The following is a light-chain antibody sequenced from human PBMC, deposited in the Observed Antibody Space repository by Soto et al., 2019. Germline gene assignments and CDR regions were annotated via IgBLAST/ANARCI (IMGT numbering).Light chain of an antibody. CDR2: EVT. Sequence: QSVLTQPASVSGSPGQSITISCTGTGSDVGGYNLVSWYQQHPGNAPKLIIFEVTKRPSGISKRFSGSKSGSTASLTISALQAEDEAAYYCPSFRDTDTFYVFGTGTKLTVL. V-gene: IGLV2-23*02. J-gene: IGLJ1*01. CDR1: GSDVGGYNL. CDR3: PSFRDTDTFYV.